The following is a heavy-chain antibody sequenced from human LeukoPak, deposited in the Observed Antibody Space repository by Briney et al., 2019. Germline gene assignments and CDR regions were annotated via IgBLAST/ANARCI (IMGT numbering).Heavy chain of an antibody. V-gene: IGHV3-48*03. Sequence: GGSLRLSCVASGFTFSSFEMNWVRQAPGKGLEWVSYISSSGTTISYADSVKGRFTISRDNANNSLYLQMNSLRVEDTAFYHCASYGSANLWGQGTLVTVSS. CDR2: ISSSGTTI. CDR3: ASYGSANL. J-gene: IGHJ5*02. D-gene: IGHD3-10*01. CDR1: GFTFSSFE.